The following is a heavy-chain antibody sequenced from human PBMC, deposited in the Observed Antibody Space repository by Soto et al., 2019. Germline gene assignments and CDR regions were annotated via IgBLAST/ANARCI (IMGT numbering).Heavy chain of an antibody. Sequence: QVQLVEAGGGVVQPGRSLRLSCAASGFTFSGYAMHWVRQAPGKGLEGVAFISHDGSNKYYADSVKGRFTISRDNSKNTLYLQMNSLRAEDTAVYYCARGGTPFDYWGQGTLVTVSS. CDR1: GFTFSGYA. CDR2: ISHDGSNK. J-gene: IGHJ4*02. D-gene: IGHD1-1*01. CDR3: ARGGTPFDY. V-gene: IGHV3-30-3*01.